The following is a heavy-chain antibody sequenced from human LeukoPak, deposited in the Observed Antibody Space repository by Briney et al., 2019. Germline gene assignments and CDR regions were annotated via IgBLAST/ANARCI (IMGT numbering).Heavy chain of an antibody. D-gene: IGHD1-14*01. CDR3: ARGRISQPDDY. V-gene: IGHV1-8*03. Sequence: ASVKVSCKASGYTFTSYDINWVRQATGQGLERMGWMNPNSGNTGYAQKFQGRVTITRNTSISTAYMELSSLRSEDTAVYYCARGRISQPDDYWGQGTLVTVSS. J-gene: IGHJ4*02. CDR1: GYTFTSYD. CDR2: MNPNSGNT.